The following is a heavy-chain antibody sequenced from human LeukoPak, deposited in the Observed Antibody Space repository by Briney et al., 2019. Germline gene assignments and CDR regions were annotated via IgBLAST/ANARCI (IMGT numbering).Heavy chain of an antibody. Sequence: ETLSLTCTVSGGSISTYYWSWIRQPPGKGLEWVANIKQDGSEKNYVDSVKGRFTISRDNAKNSLHLQMNSLRAEDTAVYYCASGGHLDVWGKGTTVTVSS. V-gene: IGHV3-7*01. J-gene: IGHJ6*04. D-gene: IGHD3-16*01. CDR2: IKQDGSEK. CDR1: GGSISTYY. CDR3: ASGGHLDV.